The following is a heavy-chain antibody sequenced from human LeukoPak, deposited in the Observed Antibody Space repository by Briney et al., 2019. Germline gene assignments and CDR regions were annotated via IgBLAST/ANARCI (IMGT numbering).Heavy chain of an antibody. J-gene: IGHJ3*02. Sequence: GGSLRLSCAASGFTFSSFGMHWVRQAPGKGLEWVAFIRYDGSNKYYADFVKGRFTISRDNSKNTLYLQMNSLRAEDTAVYYCAKDPLALGMGRAFDIWGQGTMVTVSS. D-gene: IGHD7-27*01. CDR3: AKDPLALGMGRAFDI. V-gene: IGHV3-30*02. CDR2: IRYDGSNK. CDR1: GFTFSSFG.